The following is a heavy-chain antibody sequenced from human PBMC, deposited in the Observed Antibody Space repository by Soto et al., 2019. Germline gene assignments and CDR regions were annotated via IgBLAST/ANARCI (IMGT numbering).Heavy chain of an antibody. V-gene: IGHV4-31*03. CDR1: GASIGRGGFY. Sequence: PSETLSLTCSVSGASIGRGGFYWSWLRQSPGKGLEWIGHIYYTGSTFVSPSLKGRLTISLDTSKNQFSLDLSSVTAADTAVYYCARIEMASIKWGQGTLVTVAS. D-gene: IGHD5-12*01. CDR2: IYYTGST. J-gene: IGHJ4*02. CDR3: ARIEMASIK.